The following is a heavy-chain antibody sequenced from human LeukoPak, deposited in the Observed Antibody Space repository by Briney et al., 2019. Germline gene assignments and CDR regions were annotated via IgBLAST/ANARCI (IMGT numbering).Heavy chain of an antibody. CDR1: GFTFSSYA. Sequence: GGSLRLSCAASGFTFSSYAMSWVRQAPGKGLEWVSAISGSGGSTYYADSVKGRFTISRDNSKNTLYLQMNSLRAEDTAVYYCAKIPYDYIWGSYRYRDDAFDIWGQGTMVTVSS. J-gene: IGHJ3*02. CDR2: ISGSGGST. CDR3: AKIPYDYIWGSYRYRDDAFDI. D-gene: IGHD3-16*02. V-gene: IGHV3-23*01.